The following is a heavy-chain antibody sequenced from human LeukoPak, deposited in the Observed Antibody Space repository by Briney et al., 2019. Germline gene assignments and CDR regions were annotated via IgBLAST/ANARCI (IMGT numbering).Heavy chain of an antibody. CDR1: GYTFTSYY. V-gene: IGHV1-2*02. CDR3: ARVDVYYYYYMDV. Sequence: RASVKVSCKASGYTFTSYYMHWVRQAPGQGLEWMGWINPNSGGTNYARKFQGRVTMTRDTSISTAYMELSRLRSDDTAVYYCARVDVYYYYYMDVWGKGTTVTVSS. CDR2: INPNSGGT. J-gene: IGHJ6*03.